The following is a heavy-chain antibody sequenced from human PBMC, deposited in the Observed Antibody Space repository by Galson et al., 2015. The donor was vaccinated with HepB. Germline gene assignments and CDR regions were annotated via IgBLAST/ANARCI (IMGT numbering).Heavy chain of an antibody. CDR2: INQDGSEK. D-gene: IGHD3-10*01. Sequence: SLRLSCAASGLTFSKYWMTWVRQPPGKGLEWVAKINQDGSEKYYVDSVKGRFTIARDNAKNSLSLQMNSLRVEDTAVYYCARYASGGYYNDNWGQGTLVTVSS. J-gene: IGHJ4*02. CDR1: GLTFSKYW. CDR3: ARYASGGYYNDN. V-gene: IGHV3-7*03.